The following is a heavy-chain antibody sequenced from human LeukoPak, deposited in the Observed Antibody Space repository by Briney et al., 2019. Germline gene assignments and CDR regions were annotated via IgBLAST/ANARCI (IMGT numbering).Heavy chain of an antibody. D-gene: IGHD2-15*01. V-gene: IGHV3-64*04. Sequence: GGSLRLSCAASGFTFSDYGVHWVRQAPGKGLEYVSAISGNGGSIYYADSVKGRFTISRDNSKNTLYLQMNSLRAEDTAVYYCAKDWPDIVDYYWGQGTLVTVSS. CDR2: ISGNGGSI. CDR3: AKDWPDIVDYY. CDR1: GFTFSDYG. J-gene: IGHJ4*02.